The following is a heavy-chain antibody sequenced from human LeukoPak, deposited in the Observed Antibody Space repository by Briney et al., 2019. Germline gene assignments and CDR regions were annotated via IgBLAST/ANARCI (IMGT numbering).Heavy chain of an antibody. J-gene: IGHJ3*02. CDR1: GFTFSSYW. CDR3: ARDSAMISDAFDI. V-gene: IGHV3-30-3*01. D-gene: IGHD3-22*01. CDR2: ISYDGSNK. Sequence: GGSLRLSCAASGFTFSSYWMHWVRQAPGKGLEWVAVISYDGSNKYYADSVKGRFTISRDNSKNTLYLQMNSLRAEDTAVYYCARDSAMISDAFDIWGQGTMVTVSS.